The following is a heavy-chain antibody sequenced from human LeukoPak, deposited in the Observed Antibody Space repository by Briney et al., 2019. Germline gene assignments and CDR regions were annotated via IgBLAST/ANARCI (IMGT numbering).Heavy chain of an antibody. CDR1: GFTSTSYA. V-gene: IGHV3-23*01. D-gene: IGHD3-22*01. CDR2: ISGSGGTT. Sequence: PGGSLRLSCAASGFTSTSYAKSWVRQPPGKGLEWVSVISGSGGTTYYADSVKGGFTISRDNSKNTVSMQMNSVRAEDTAVYYSAKVSRYYYDSGAYYNYWGQGTLVTVSS. CDR3: AKVSRYYYDSGAYYNY. J-gene: IGHJ4*02.